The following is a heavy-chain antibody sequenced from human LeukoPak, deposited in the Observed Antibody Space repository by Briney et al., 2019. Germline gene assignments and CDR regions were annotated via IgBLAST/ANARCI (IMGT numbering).Heavy chain of an antibody. CDR2: IYTSGST. CDR1: GGSISSGSYY. V-gene: IGHV4-61*02. Sequence: SETLSLTCTVSGGSISSGSYYWSWIRQPAGKGLEWIGRIYTSGSTNYNPSLKSRVTISVDTSKNQFSLKLSSVTAADTAVYYCARFFGYYGSGAKEDYWGQGTLVTVSS. CDR3: ARFFGYYGSGAKEDY. D-gene: IGHD3-10*01. J-gene: IGHJ4*02.